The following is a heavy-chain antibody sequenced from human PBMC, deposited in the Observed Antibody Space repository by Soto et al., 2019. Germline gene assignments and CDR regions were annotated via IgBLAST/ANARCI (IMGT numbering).Heavy chain of an antibody. D-gene: IGHD2-2*01. J-gene: IGHJ4*02. Sequence: VQLVESGGGVVQPGRSLRLSCAASGFTFSSYGMHWVRQAPGKGLEWVSAFSSSAGSTYYADSVKGRFTISRDTSKSTLSLQMNSLRADDTAVYYCAKGRESSTSAQYSFDYWGQGTLVTVSS. V-gene: IGHV3-23*04. CDR2: FSSSAGST. CDR1: GFTFSSYG. CDR3: AKGRESSTSAQYSFDY.